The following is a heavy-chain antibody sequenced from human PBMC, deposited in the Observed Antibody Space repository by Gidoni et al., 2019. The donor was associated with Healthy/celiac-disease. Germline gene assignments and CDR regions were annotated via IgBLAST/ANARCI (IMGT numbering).Heavy chain of an antibody. CDR2: VIPIFGTA. J-gene: IGHJ4*02. Sequence: QVQLGQSGAEVKKPGSSVKVSCKASGGTFSSYAISGVRQAPGQGLGWMGGVIPIFGTANYAQKFQGRVTITADESTSTAYMELSSLRSEDTAVYYCARWSRADFSSGWGLGDYWGQGTLVTVSS. D-gene: IGHD6-19*01. CDR3: ARWSRADFSSGWGLGDY. V-gene: IGHV1-69*01. CDR1: GGTFSSYA.